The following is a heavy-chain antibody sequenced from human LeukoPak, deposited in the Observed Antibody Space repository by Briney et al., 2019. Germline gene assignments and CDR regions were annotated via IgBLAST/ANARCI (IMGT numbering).Heavy chain of an antibody. CDR3: ARSPRDCTNGVCFLAAAGYYFDY. J-gene: IGHJ4*02. CDR2: IYYSGST. D-gene: IGHD2-8*01. V-gene: IGHV4-39*01. CDR1: GGSISSSSYY. Sequence: NPSETLSLTCTVSGGSISSSSYYWGWIRQPPGKGLEWIGSIYYSGSTYYNPSLKSRVTISVDTSKNQFSLKLSSVTAADTAVYYCARSPRDCTNGVCFLAAAGYYFDYWGQGTLVTVSS.